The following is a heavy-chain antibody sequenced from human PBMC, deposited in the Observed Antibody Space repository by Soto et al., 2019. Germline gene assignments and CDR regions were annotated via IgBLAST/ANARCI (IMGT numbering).Heavy chain of an antibody. CDR3: AKDLRGDYGDYVYYYYGMDV. CDR2: ISYDGSNK. J-gene: IGHJ6*02. Sequence: QVQLVESGGGVVQPGRSLRLSCAASGFTFSSYGMHWVRQAPGKGLEWVVVISYDGSNKYYADSVKGRFTISRDNSKNTLYLQMNSLRAEDTAVYYCAKDLRGDYGDYVYYYYGMDVWGQGTTVTVSS. CDR1: GFTFSSYG. V-gene: IGHV3-30*18. D-gene: IGHD4-17*01.